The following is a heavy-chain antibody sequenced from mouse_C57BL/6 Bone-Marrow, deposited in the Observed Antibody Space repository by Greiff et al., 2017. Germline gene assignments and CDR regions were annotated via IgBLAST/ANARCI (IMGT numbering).Heavy chain of an antibody. J-gene: IGHJ1*03. CDR3: AAYYSKCEWCFDF. V-gene: IGHV1-50*01. Sequence: VQLQQSGAELVKPGASVKLSCKASGYTFTSYWMRWVKQRPGQGLEWIGEIDPCDRYTNYNQKFKGKATLTVDTSSSTAYMQLSNLTSEDSAVYYCAAYYSKCEWCFDFWGRGKGATVSA. D-gene: IGHD2-5*01. CDR1: GYTFTSYW. CDR2: IDPCDRYT.